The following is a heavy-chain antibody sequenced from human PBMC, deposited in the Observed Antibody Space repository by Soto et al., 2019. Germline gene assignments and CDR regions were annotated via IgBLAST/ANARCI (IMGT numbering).Heavy chain of an antibody. CDR1: GGSISSGGYS. D-gene: IGHD2-2*01. V-gene: IGHV4-30-2*01. Sequence: SETLSLTCAVSGGSISSGGYSWSWIRQPPGKGLEWIGYIYHSGSTYYNPSLKSRVTISVDNAKNSLYLQMNSLRDEDTAVYYCARADRGYCISTSCLSWCDYWGQGTLVTVSS. CDR2: IYHSGST. CDR3: ARADRGYCISTSCLSWCDY. J-gene: IGHJ4*02.